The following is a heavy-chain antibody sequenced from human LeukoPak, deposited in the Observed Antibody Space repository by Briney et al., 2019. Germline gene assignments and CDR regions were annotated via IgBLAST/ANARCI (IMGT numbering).Heavy chain of an antibody. Sequence: GGSLRLSCAASGFTFNTYGMHWVRQAPGKGLEWVAIIWYDGSNENYADSVKGRFTISRDNSKNTLYLQMNSLRAEDTAMYYCVRGSPLGATTNWLDPWGQGTPGHRLL. CDR1: GFTFNTYG. CDR3: VRGSPLGATTNWLDP. J-gene: IGHJ5*02. V-gene: IGHV3-33*01. D-gene: IGHD1-26*01. CDR2: IWYDGSNE.